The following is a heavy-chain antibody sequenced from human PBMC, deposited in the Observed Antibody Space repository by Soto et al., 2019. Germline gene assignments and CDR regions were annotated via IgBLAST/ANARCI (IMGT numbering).Heavy chain of an antibody. CDR1: GFTFSSYA. J-gene: IGHJ4*02. D-gene: IGHD3-3*01. Sequence: QVQLVESGGGVVQPGRSLRLSCAASGFTFSSYAMHWVRQAPGKGLEWVAVISYDGSNKYYADSVKGRFTISRDNSKNTLYVQMKSLRAEDTAVYYCARPRRGYYVRLFDYWGQGTLVTVSP. CDR3: ARPRRGYYVRLFDY. CDR2: ISYDGSNK. V-gene: IGHV3-30-3*01.